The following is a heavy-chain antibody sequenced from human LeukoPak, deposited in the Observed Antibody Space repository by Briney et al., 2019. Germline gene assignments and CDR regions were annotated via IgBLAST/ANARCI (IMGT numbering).Heavy chain of an antibody. J-gene: IGHJ4*02. CDR2: ISSSGDTI. D-gene: IGHD3-10*01. Sequence: PGGSLRLSCAASRFIISSYEMKWVRRAPGKGLEGVSYISSSGDTIYYADSVKGRFTISRDNAKNSLYLQMNSLRAEDTAVYYCARGTYYYGTGVLPSDYWGQGTLVTVSS. V-gene: IGHV3-48*03. CDR3: ARGTYYYGTGVLPSDY. CDR1: RFIISSYE.